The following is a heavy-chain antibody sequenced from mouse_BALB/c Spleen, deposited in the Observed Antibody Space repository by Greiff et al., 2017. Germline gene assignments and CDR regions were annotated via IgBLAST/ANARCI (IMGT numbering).Heavy chain of an antibody. V-gene: IGHV5-6-3*01. CDR1: GFTFSSYG. J-gene: IGHJ3*01. CDR3: ARDTNDYPWFAY. CDR2: INSNGGST. D-gene: IGHD2-4*01. Sequence: EVKLQESGGGLVQPGGSLKLSCAASGFTFSSYGMSWVRQTPDKRLELVATINSNGGSTYYPDSVKGRFTISRDNAKNTLYLQMSSLKSEDTAMYYCARDTNDYPWFAYWGQGTLVTVSA.